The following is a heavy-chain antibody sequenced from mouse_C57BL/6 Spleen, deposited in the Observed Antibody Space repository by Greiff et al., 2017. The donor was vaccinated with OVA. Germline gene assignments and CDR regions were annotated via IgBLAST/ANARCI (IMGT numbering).Heavy chain of an antibody. CDR2: SRNKANDYTT. J-gene: IGHJ1*03. CDR1: GFTFSDFY. Sequence: EVQRVESGGGLVQSGRSLRLSCATSGFTFSDFYMEWVRQAPGKGLEWIAASRNKANDYTTEYSASVKGRFIVSRDTSQSILYLQMNALRAEDTAIYYCARYYDYDGYFDVWGTGTTVTVSS. V-gene: IGHV7-1*01. D-gene: IGHD2-4*01. CDR3: ARYYDYDGYFDV.